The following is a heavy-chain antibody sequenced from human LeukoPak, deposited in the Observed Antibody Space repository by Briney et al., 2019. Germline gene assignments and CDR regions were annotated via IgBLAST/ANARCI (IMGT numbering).Heavy chain of an antibody. D-gene: IGHD3-3*01. V-gene: IGHV3-23*01. Sequence: GGSLRLSCAASGFTFSSYAMSWVRQAPGKGLEWVSAISGSGGSTYYADSVKGRFTISRDNSKNTLYLQMNSLRAEDTAVYYCAKGNYDFWSGYYTAVYYYYYMDVWGKGTTVTVSS. CDR3: AKGNYDFWSGYYTAVYYYYYMDV. CDR2: ISGSGGST. J-gene: IGHJ6*03. CDR1: GFTFSSYA.